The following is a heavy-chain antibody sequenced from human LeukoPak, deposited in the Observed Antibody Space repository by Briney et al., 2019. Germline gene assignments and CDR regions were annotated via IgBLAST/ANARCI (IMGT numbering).Heavy chain of an antibody. J-gene: IGHJ4*02. CDR2: IKKDGIEK. CDR3: ARGRYSSRSGGYYFDI. D-gene: IGHD2-2*01. CDR1: GFTLSSDW. V-gene: IGHV3-7*01. Sequence: GGSLRLSCVVSGFTLSSDWVSWVRQAPGKGLEWVANIKKDGIEKYYVESVKGRFTISRDNAKNSLYLQMNSPRAEDTAVYYCARGRYSSRSGGYYFDIWGQGTLVTVSS.